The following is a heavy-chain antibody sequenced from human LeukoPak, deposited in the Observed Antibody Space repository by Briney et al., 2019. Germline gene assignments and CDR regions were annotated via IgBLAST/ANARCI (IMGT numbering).Heavy chain of an antibody. V-gene: IGHV1-2*04. J-gene: IGHJ4*02. Sequence: GASVKVSCKASGYTFTGYYMHWVRQAPGQGLEWMGWINPNSGGTNYAQKFQGWVTMTRDTSISTAYMELSRLRSDDTAVYYCARGGYYYDSSGYGLSDYWGQGTLVTVSS. D-gene: IGHD3-22*01. CDR3: ARGGYYYDSSGYGLSDY. CDR2: INPNSGGT. CDR1: GYTFTGYY.